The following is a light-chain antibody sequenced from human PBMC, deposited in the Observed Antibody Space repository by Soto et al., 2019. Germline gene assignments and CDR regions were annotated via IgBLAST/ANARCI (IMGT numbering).Light chain of an antibody. CDR1: QSISSW. J-gene: IGKJ1*01. CDR3: QQYNSYSPT. V-gene: IGKV1-5*01. Sequence: DIQMTQSPSTLSASVGDRVTITCRASQSISSWLAWYQQKPGKAPKLLIYDASSLESGVPSRCSGSGSGTEFTLTISSLQTDDFATYYFQQYNSYSPTCGQGTKVEIK. CDR2: DAS.